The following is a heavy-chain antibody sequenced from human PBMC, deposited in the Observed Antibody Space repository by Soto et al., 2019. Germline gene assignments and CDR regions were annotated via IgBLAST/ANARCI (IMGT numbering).Heavy chain of an antibody. J-gene: IGHJ6*02. V-gene: IGHV6-1*01. CDR2: TYYRSKWYN. CDR1: NGSISTYY. CDR3: SRDRAEAGTYYYGMDV. Sequence: PSETLSLTCTVSNGSISTYYWSWIRQSPSRGLEWLGRTYYRSKWYNDYAVSVKGRITINPDTSKNQFSLQLNSVTPEDTAVYYCSRDRAEAGTYYYGMDVWGQGTTVTVSS. D-gene: IGHD6-19*01.